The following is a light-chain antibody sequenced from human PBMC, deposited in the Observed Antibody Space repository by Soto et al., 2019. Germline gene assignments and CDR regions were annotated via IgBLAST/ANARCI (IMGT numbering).Light chain of an antibody. J-gene: IGKJ4*01. CDR3: QQYFSYPLT. CDR1: QTISYTSINKTY. Sequence: DIVMTQSPDSLSVSLVERATISCKSSQTISYTSINKTYLAWYQQRPGQPPKLLIYWASIRGSGVPDRLSGSGFGTDFTLTISSLQTEDVAVYYCQQYFSYPLTFGGGTKVDIK. CDR2: WAS. V-gene: IGKV4-1*01.